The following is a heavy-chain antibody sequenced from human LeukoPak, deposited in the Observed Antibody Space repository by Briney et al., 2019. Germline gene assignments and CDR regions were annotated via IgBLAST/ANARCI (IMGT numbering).Heavy chain of an antibody. Sequence: GGSLRLSCAASGFTFSSYSMNWVRQAPGKGLEWVSSISSSSSYIYYADSVKGRFTISRDNAKNSLYLQMNSLRAEDTAVYYCARDFAIVGATAPEIWGQGTLVTVSS. D-gene: IGHD1-26*01. J-gene: IGHJ4*02. CDR1: GFTFSSYS. CDR2: ISSSSSYI. V-gene: IGHV3-21*01. CDR3: ARDFAIVGATAPEI.